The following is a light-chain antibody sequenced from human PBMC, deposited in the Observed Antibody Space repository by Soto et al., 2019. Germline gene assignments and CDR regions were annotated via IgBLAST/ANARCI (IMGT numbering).Light chain of an antibody. CDR2: GAS. Sequence: EIVITQSPATLSVSPGERATLSCRASQSVSSSYLAWYQQKPGQAPRLLIYGASSRATGIPDRFSGSGSGTDFTLTISRLEPEDFAVYYCQQYGSSPRTFGQGTKGDIK. V-gene: IGKV3-20*01. CDR3: QQYGSSPRT. J-gene: IGKJ1*01. CDR1: QSVSSSY.